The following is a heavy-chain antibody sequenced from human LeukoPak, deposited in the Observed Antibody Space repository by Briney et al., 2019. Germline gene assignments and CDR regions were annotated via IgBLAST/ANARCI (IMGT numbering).Heavy chain of an antibody. CDR1: GFNFRFYI. CDR3: ARVGSRYGPPNS. Sequence: GGSLRFSCAASGFNFRFYIMNWVRQAPGKGLEWISYISSDAKTVNYADSVKGRFTISRDNAKNSLYLQMNSLSADDTAVYYCARVGSRYGPPNSWGQGTLVTVSS. D-gene: IGHD5-18*01. J-gene: IGHJ4*02. CDR2: ISSDAKTV. V-gene: IGHV3-48*01.